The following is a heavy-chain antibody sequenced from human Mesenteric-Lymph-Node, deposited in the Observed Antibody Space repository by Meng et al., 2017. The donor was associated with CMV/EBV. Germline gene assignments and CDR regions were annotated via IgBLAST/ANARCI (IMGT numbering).Heavy chain of an antibody. CDR1: GFTFGYSP. CDR3: TSGTSGTDY. D-gene: IGHD1-1*01. J-gene: IGHJ4*02. V-gene: IGHV3-49*02. Sequence: GESLKISCTASGFTFGYSPMSWVRQAPGKGLEWVGFIRSKAYGGTTDYAASVKGRFTISRDDSISIAYLQMNSLKTEDTVIYYCTSGTSGTDYWGQGTLVTVSS. CDR2: IRSKAYGGTT.